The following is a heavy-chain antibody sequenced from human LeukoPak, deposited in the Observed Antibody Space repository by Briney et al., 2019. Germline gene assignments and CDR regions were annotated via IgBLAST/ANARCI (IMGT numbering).Heavy chain of an antibody. V-gene: IGHV1-69*04. Sequence: SVKVSCKASGGTFSSYAISWVRQAPGQGLEWMGRIIPILGIANYAQKFQGRVTITADKSTSTAYMELGSLRSEDTAVYYCTRGKGPTVPAATPYYYYYYMDVWGKGTTVTVSS. CDR3: TRGKGPTVPAATPYYYYYYMDV. J-gene: IGHJ6*03. CDR1: GGTFSSYA. CDR2: IIPILGIA. D-gene: IGHD2-2*01.